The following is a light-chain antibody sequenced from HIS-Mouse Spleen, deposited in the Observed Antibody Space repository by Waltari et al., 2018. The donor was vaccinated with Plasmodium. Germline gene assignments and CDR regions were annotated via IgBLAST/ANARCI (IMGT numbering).Light chain of an antibody. CDR2: EDS. V-gene: IGLV3-10*01. J-gene: IGLJ3*02. CDR1: ALPHKY. Sequence: SYELTQPPSVSVSPGQTARITCSGAALPHKYAYRYQQKSGQAPVLFIYEDSKRPSGIPERFSGSSSGTMATLTISGAQVEDEADYYCYSTDSSGNHRVFGGGTKLTVL. CDR3: YSTDSSGNHRV.